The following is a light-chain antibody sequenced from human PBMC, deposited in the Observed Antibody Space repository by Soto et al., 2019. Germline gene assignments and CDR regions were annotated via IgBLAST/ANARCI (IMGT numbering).Light chain of an antibody. CDR2: YTS. CDR1: ESVHRN. V-gene: IGKV3-15*01. CDR3: QSYSTRTPT. J-gene: IGKJ1*01. Sequence: EMLMTQSPATRSLSPGERVTLFCRASESVHRNVAWYQQKPGQGPSLLIYYTSTRATGVPARFTGSGSGTEFTLTISSLQSEDFLVYHCQSYSTRTPTFVPGTKEEIK.